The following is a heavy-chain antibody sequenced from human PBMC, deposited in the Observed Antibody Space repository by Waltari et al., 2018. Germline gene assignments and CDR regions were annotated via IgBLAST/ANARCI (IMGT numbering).Heavy chain of an antibody. CDR1: GYTLTELS. J-gene: IGHJ6*02. D-gene: IGHD6-13*01. CDR3: ATGYSSSWPAGGMDV. CDR2: FGPEDGET. V-gene: IGHV1-24*01. Sequence: QVQLVQSGAEVKKPGASVKVSCKVSGYTLTELSMHWVRQAPGKGLEWMGVFGPEDGETIYAQKFPGRVTMTEDTSTATAYMELSSLRSEDTAVYYCATGYSSSWPAGGMDVWGQGTTVTVSS.